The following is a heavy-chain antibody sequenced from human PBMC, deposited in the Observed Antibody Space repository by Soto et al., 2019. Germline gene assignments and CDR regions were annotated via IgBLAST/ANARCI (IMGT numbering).Heavy chain of an antibody. J-gene: IGHJ4*02. V-gene: IGHV4-59*01. CDR1: GGSISTYY. CDR2: FYYSGST. Sequence: SETLSLTFTVSGGSISTYYWSWIRQPPGKGLEWIGYFYYSGSTNYNPSLKSRVTISVDTSKTQFSLKLTSVTAADTAVYYCARGTLTSYFANWGQGTLVTVSS. CDR3: ARGTLTSYFAN.